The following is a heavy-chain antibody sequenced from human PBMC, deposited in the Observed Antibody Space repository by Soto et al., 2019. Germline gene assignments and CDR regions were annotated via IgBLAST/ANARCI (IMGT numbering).Heavy chain of an antibody. V-gene: IGHV1-8*01. Sequence: RASVKVSCKASGYTFTSYDINWVRQATGQGLEWMGWMNPNSGNTGYAQKFQGRVTMTRNTSISTAYMELSSLRSEDTAVYYCARGLGGVVGAANYGMDVWGQGTTVTVSS. J-gene: IGHJ6*02. CDR2: MNPNSGNT. D-gene: IGHD1-26*01. CDR3: ARGLGGVVGAANYGMDV. CDR1: GYTFTSYD.